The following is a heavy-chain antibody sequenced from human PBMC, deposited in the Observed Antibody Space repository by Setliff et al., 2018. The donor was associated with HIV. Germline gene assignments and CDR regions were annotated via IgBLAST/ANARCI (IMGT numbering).Heavy chain of an antibody. CDR3: ARDFCGSSCSSGYGYFDH. CDR2: IIRDSSYI. V-gene: IGHV3-21*01. J-gene: IGHJ4*02. Sequence: GGSLRLSCAASGFTFSSYRMNWVRQAPGKGLEWVSSIIRDSSYIFYTDSVKGRFTISRDNARNSLYLEMNSLRADDTAVYYCARDFCGSSCSSGYGYFDHWGQGTLVTVSS. CDR1: GFTFSSYR. D-gene: IGHD2-15*01.